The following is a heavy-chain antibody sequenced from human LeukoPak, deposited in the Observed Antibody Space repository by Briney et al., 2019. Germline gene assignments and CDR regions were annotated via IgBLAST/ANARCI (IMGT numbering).Heavy chain of an antibody. Sequence: SETLSLTCTVSGGSVSSGGDHWAWIRQPPGKGLEWIGIDYQTRTTYSSPSLKSRVTMSVDTSKNQFSLDLRSVSAADTAVYYCARHKKVVDVDTFNWFDPWGQGTLVTVSS. CDR3: ARHKKVVDVDTFNWFDP. V-gene: IGHV4-39*01. CDR1: GGSVSSGGDH. D-gene: IGHD5-18*01. CDR2: DYQTRTT. J-gene: IGHJ5*02.